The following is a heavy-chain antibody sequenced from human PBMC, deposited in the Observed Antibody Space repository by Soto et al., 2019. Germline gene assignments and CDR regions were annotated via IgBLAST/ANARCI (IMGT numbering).Heavy chain of an antibody. CDR2: INTNTGNP. CDR1: GYTFTSYA. CDR3: ARVGIEYSSSSIDY. Sequence: ASVKVSCKASGYTFTSYAMNWVRQAPGQGLEWMGWINTNTGNPTYAQGFTGRFVFSLDTSVSTAYLQISSLKAEDTAVDYCARVGIEYSSSSIDYWGQGTLVTVSS. V-gene: IGHV7-4-1*02. D-gene: IGHD6-6*01. J-gene: IGHJ4*02.